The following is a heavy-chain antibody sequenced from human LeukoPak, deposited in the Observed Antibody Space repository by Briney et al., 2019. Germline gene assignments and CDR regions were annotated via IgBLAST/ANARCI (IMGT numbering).Heavy chain of an antibody. D-gene: IGHD6-6*01. J-gene: IGHJ5*02. Sequence: SETLSLTCAVYGGSLSGYHWSWVRQPPGKGLEWIGEINHSGSTNYNPSLKSRVTISVDTSKNQFSLKLSSVTAADAAVYYCARDLRSGAARPSWFDPWGQGTLVTVSS. V-gene: IGHV4-34*01. CDR1: GGSLSGYH. CDR2: INHSGST. CDR3: ARDLRSGAARPSWFDP.